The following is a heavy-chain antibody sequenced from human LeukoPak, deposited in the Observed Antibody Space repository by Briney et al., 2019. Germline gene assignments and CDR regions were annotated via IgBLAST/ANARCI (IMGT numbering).Heavy chain of an antibody. CDR2: INPNSGGT. CDR3: ARGFGVLWFGELLPYNWFDP. J-gene: IGHJ5*02. CDR1: GYTFTGYF. V-gene: IGHV1-2*06. Sequence: GASVKVSCKASGYTFTGYFMHWVLQAPGQGLEWMGRINPNSGGTNYAQKFQGRVTMTRDTSISTAYMELSRLRSDDTAVYYCARGFGVLWFGELLPYNWFDPWGQGTLVTVSS. D-gene: IGHD3-10*01.